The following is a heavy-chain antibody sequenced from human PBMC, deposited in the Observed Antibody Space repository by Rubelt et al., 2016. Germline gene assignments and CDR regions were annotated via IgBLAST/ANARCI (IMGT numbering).Heavy chain of an antibody. CDR2: IYYSGST. CDR3: ARSSLGY. J-gene: IGHJ4*02. Sequence: QVQLQQWGAGLLKPSETLSLTCAVYGGSFSGYYWSWIRQPPGKGLEWIGYIYYSGSTYYNPSLKSRVTRSVDTSKNQFSLKLGSVTAADTAVYYCARSSLGYWGQGTLVTVSS. CDR1: GGSFSGYY. V-gene: IGHV4-34*01.